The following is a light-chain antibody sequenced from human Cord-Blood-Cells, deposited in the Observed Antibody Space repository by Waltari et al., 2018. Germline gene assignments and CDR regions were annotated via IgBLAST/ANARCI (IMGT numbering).Light chain of an antibody. Sequence: QSALTQPASVSGSPGQSITISCTGTSSDVGGYNYVSWYQQHPGKAPKLMIYDVSIRPSGVSNRFSGSKSSNTASLTISGLQAEDAADYYCSSYTSSSTYVFGTGTKVTVL. J-gene: IGLJ1*01. V-gene: IGLV2-14*01. CDR1: SSDVGGYNY. CDR3: SSYTSSSTYV. CDR2: DVS.